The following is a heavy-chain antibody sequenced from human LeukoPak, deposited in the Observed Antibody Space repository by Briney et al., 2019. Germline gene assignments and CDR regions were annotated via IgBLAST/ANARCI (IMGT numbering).Heavy chain of an antibody. Sequence: SETLSLTCTVSGGSISSSSYYWGWIRQPPGKGLEWIGFIYYSGNTNYSPSLKSRVTISVDTSNNHFSLRLNSVTAADTAVYYCARGWDTGYSYYGMDVWGQGTTVTVSS. J-gene: IGHJ6*02. CDR2: IYYSGNT. CDR3: ARGWDTGYSYYGMDV. D-gene: IGHD5-18*01. CDR1: GGSISSSSYY. V-gene: IGHV4-61*03.